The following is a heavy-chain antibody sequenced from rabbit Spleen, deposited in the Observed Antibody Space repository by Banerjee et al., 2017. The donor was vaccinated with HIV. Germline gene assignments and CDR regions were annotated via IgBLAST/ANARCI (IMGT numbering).Heavy chain of an antibody. J-gene: IGHJ4*01. CDR3: ARDLVVAIGWNFNL. D-gene: IGHD3-3*01. CDR2: IAGSSSGFT. Sequence: QEQLVESGGGLVQPGGSLTLTCTASGFTLSSNWICWVRQAPGKGLEWISCIAGSSSGFTYSATWAKGRFTISKTSSTTVTLQMTSLTVADTATYFCARDLVVAIGWNFNLWGPGTLVTV. CDR1: GFTLSSNW. V-gene: IGHV1S45*01.